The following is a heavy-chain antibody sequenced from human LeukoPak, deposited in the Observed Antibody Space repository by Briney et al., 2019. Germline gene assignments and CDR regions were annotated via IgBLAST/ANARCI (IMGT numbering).Heavy chain of an antibody. V-gene: IGHV4-59*08. J-gene: IGHJ3*01. CDR3: ARGNDYGDYTG. CDR1: GGSIRSQY. D-gene: IGHD4-17*01. Sequence: SGTLSLTCTVSGGSIRSQYWSWIRQPPGKGLEWIGYIYYSGSTNYNPSLKSRVTISVDTSKNQFSLKLSSVTAADTAFYYCARGNDYGDYTGWGQGTMVTVSS. CDR2: IYYSGST.